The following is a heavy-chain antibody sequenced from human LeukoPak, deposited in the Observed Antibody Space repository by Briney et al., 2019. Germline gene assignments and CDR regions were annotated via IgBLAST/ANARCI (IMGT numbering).Heavy chain of an antibody. V-gene: IGHV1-18*01. CDR1: GYTFTSYG. J-gene: IGHJ6*02. CDR3: ARVSYYDSSGYPKSAYYYYYGMDV. D-gene: IGHD3-22*01. CDR2: ISAYNGNT. Sequence: ASVKVSCKASGYTFTSYGISWVRQAPGQGLEWMGWISAYNGNTNYAQKLQGRVTMTTDTSTSTAYMELRSLRSDDTAVYYCARVSYYDSSGYPKSAYYYYYGMDVWGQGTTVTVSS.